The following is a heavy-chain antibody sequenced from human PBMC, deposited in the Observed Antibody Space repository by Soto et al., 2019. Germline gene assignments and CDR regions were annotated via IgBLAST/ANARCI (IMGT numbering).Heavy chain of an antibody. J-gene: IGHJ4*02. V-gene: IGHV5-51*01. CDR3: ARPLAAAGTLDY. D-gene: IGHD6-13*01. CDR2: IYPGDSDT. Sequence: GESLKISGKGSGYSFTSYWIGWVRQMPGKGLEWRGIIYPGDSDTRYSPSFQGRVTISADKSISTAYLQWSSLKASDTAMYYCARPLAAAGTLDYWGQGTLVTVS. CDR1: GYSFTSYW.